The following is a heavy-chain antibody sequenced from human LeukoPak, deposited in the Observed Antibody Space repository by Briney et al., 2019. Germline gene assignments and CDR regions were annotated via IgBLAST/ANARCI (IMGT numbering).Heavy chain of an antibody. J-gene: IGHJ6*02. V-gene: IGHV4-59*01. CDR1: GGSITNYY. CDR2: IYYRGST. CDR3: ARVKEGDYGGMDV. Sequence: SETLSLTCSVCGGSITNYYWRWIRPPPGTGRVEIWYIYYRGSTNYNPSRQRRVTISVDTSKNQFSLRLSSVTAADTAVYYCARVKEGDYGGMDVWGQGASVTVCS.